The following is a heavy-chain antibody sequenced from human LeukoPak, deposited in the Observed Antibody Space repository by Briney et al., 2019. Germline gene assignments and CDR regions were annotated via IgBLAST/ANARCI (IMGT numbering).Heavy chain of an antibody. J-gene: IGHJ3*02. CDR2: ISWNSGSI. D-gene: IGHD1-1*01. V-gene: IGHV3-9*01. CDR3: ARRFNWETTEGAFDI. CDR1: GFTFDDYA. Sequence: GRSLRLSCAASGFTFDDYAMHWVRQAPGKGLEWVSGISWNSGSIGYADSVKGRFTISRDNAKNSLYLQMNSLRAEDTAVYYCARRFNWETTEGAFDIWGQGTMVTVSS.